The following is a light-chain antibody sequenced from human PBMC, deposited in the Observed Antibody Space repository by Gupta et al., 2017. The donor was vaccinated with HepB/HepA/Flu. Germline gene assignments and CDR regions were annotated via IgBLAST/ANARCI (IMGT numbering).Light chain of an antibody. CDR1: QSVKSSY. CDR3: QQYSSSSFT. J-gene: IGKJ3*01. CDR2: GSS. V-gene: IGKV3-20*01. Sequence: EIVLAQSPGPLCLSPGERATLSCRASQSVKSSYLAWYQQKPGQAPRLLIYGSSSRAAGIPDRFSASGSGTDFTLIISRLEHEDFAVYYCQQYSSSSFTFGHGTKVDIK.